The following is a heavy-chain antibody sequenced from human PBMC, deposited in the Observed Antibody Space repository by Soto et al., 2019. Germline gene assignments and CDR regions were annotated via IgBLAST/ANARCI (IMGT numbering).Heavy chain of an antibody. D-gene: IGHD6-13*01. CDR2: IWYDGSNK. Sequence: GGSLRLSCAASGFTFSSYGMHWVRQAPGKGLEWVAVIWYDGSNKYYADSVKGRFTISRDNSKNTLYLQMNSLRAEDTAVYYCARTLEQLVPYYYYYGMDVWGQGTTVTVPS. V-gene: IGHV3-33*01. CDR3: ARTLEQLVPYYYYYGMDV. CDR1: GFTFSSYG. J-gene: IGHJ6*02.